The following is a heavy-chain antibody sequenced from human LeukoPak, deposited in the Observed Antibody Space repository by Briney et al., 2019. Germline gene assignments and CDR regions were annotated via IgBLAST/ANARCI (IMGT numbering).Heavy chain of an antibody. V-gene: IGHV3-30*02. D-gene: IGHD5-12*01. CDR3: AKAPHRGNDFTWFAP. J-gene: IGHJ5*02. Sequence: GGSLRLSCAASGFTFRNFDMHWVRQAPGKGLEWVAFIRSDGTAKMYVESVKGRFTISRDSSKNTLYLQMNSLRAEDTAVYYCAKAPHRGNDFTWFAPWGQGTLVTVSS. CDR1: GFTFRNFD. CDR2: IRSDGTAK.